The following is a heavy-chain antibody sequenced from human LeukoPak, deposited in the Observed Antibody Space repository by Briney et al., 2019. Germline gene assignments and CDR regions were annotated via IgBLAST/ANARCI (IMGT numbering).Heavy chain of an antibody. Sequence: GGSLRLSCAVSGFTFSSYWMHWVRQAPGKGLVWVSRINTDGSSTNYADSVKGRFTISRDNAKESLYLQMNNLRADDTGVYYCAREKREGLWFGELFRFQYCGLDVWGQGTTVIVSS. V-gene: IGHV3-74*01. CDR2: INTDGSST. J-gene: IGHJ6*02. CDR1: GFTFSSYW. CDR3: AREKREGLWFGELFRFQYCGLDV. D-gene: IGHD3-10*01.